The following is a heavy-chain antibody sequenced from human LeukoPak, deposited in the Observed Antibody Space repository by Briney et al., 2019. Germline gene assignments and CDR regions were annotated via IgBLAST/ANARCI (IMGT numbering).Heavy chain of an antibody. CDR2: IIPILGIA. CDR3: ARSPESYYYDSSGYYNKRYFDY. D-gene: IGHD3-22*01. J-gene: IGHJ4*02. CDR1: GGTFSSYA. V-gene: IGHV1-69*04. Sequence: ASVKVSCKASGGTFSSYAISWVRQAPAQGLEWMGRIIPILGIANYAQKFQGRVTITADKSTSTAYMELSSLRPEDTAVYYCARSPESYYYDSSGYYNKRYFDYWGQGTLVTVSS.